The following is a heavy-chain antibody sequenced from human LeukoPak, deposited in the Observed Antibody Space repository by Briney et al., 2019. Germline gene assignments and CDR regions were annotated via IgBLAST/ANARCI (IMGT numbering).Heavy chain of an antibody. CDR3: ARGTSQGSYYGFDY. J-gene: IGHJ4*02. CDR1: GGTFSSYA. D-gene: IGHD1-26*01. Sequence: SVKVSCKASGGTFSSYAISWVRQAPGQGLEWMGGIIPIFGTANYAQKFQGRVTITADKSTSTAYMELSSLRSEDTAVYYCARGTSQGSYYGFDYWGQGTLVTVSS. V-gene: IGHV1-69*06. CDR2: IIPIFGTA.